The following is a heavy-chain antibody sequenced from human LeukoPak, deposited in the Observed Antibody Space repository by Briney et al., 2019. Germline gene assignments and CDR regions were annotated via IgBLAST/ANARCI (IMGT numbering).Heavy chain of an antibody. CDR1: GFTFSSYS. CDR3: TGGAAQYYYMDV. CDR2: IRSKANSYAT. J-gene: IGHJ6*03. Sequence: GGSLRLSCAASGFTFSSYSMNWVRQASGKGLEWVGRIRSKANSYATAYAASVKGRFTISRDDSKNTAYLQMNSLKTEDTAVYYCTGGAAQYYYMDVWGKGTTVTVSS. V-gene: IGHV3-73*01. D-gene: IGHD6-6*01.